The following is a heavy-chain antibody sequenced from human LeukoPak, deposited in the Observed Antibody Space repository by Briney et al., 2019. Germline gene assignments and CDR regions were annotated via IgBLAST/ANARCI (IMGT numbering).Heavy chain of an antibody. CDR2: ISGSGGST. V-gene: IGHV3-23*01. Sequence: GGSLRLSCAASGFTFSSYAMSWVRQAPGKGQEWVSAISGSGGSTYYADSVKGRFTISRDNSKNTLYLQMNSLRAEDTAVYYCADDNWNDVRSGYWGQGTLVTVSS. J-gene: IGHJ4*02. CDR1: GFTFSSYA. D-gene: IGHD1-20*01. CDR3: ADDNWNDVRSGY.